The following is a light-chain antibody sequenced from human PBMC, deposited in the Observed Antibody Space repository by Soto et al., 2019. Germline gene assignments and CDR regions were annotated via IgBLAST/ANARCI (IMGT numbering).Light chain of an antibody. CDR2: EVS. Sequence: QSALTQPASVSGSPGQSITISCTGTSSDVGNYNLVTWYQQHPGKAPKLMIYEVSKRPSRVSNRFSGSKSGNTASLTISGLQAEDDADYYCCSYAGSSTCVFGTGTKVTVL. CDR1: SSDVGNYNL. CDR3: CSYAGSSTCV. V-gene: IGLV2-23*02. J-gene: IGLJ1*01.